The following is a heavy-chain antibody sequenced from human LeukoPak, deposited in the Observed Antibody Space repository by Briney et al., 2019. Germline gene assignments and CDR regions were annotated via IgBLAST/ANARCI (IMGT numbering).Heavy chain of an antibody. V-gene: IGHV4-34*01. CDR1: GGSFSGYY. Sequence: SETLSLTCAVYGGSFSGYYWSWTRQSPEKGLEWIGEINHSGNTNYNPSLKSRVTISVDTSKNQFSLKLSSVTAADTAMYYCARDLDGMDVWGQGTTVTVSS. J-gene: IGHJ6*02. CDR2: INHSGNT. CDR3: ARDLDGMDV.